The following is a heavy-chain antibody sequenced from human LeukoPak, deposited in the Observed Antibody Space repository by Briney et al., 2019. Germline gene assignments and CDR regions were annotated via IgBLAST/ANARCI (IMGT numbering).Heavy chain of an antibody. D-gene: IGHD1-26*01. Sequence: GGSLRLSCGASGFTFSAYTMHWVRQVPGKGLGWVSSMSSSRDYVFYADSVKGRFTIFRDNANQSLDLEMSSLRGEDTAIYYCARGLVGAAFDYWGRGTLVTVSS. J-gene: IGHJ4*02. CDR1: GFTFSAYT. CDR3: ARGLVGAAFDY. V-gene: IGHV3-21*01. CDR2: MSSSRDYV.